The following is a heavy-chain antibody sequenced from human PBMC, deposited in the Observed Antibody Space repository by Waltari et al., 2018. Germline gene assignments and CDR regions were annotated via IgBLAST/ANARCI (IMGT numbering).Heavy chain of an antibody. V-gene: IGHV4-34*01. Sequence: QVQLQQWGAGLLKPSETLSLTCAVYGGSFSGYYWSWIRQPPGEGLEWIGEINHSGSTNYNPSLKSRVTISVDTSKNQFSLKLSSVTAADTAVYYCARRLSRGHYYYYYMDVWGKGTTVTISS. CDR2: INHSGST. CDR3: ARRLSRGHYYYYYMDV. D-gene: IGHD2-21*02. CDR1: GGSFSGYY. J-gene: IGHJ6*03.